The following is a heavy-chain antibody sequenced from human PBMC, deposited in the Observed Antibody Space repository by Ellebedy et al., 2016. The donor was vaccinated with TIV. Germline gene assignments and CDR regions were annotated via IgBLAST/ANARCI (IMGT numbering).Heavy chain of an antibody. V-gene: IGHV4-34*01. CDR1: GGSFSGYY. CDR2: INHSGST. J-gene: IGHJ4*02. Sequence: MPSETLSLTCAVYGGSFSGYYWSWIRQPPGKGLEWIGEINHSGSTNYNPSLKSRVTISVDTSKNQFSLKLSSVTAADTAVYYCARAVSTFYGSGRFDYWGQGTLVTVSS. D-gene: IGHD3-10*01. CDR3: ARAVSTFYGSGRFDY.